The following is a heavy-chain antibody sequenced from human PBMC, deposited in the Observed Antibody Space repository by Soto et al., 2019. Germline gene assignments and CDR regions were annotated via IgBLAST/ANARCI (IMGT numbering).Heavy chain of an antibody. J-gene: IGHJ4*02. D-gene: IGHD2-15*01. CDR1: GFPFNNYA. CDR3: SKGHSGAFSTSSYHDF. Sequence: PGGSLRLSCATSGFPFNNYAMSWVRQAPGKSLGWVSSITVSAGGTYYADSVKGRFTISRDNPKNTLYLQMKGLRAEDAAVYYCSKGHSGAFSTSSYHDFWGLGTLVTAPQ. V-gene: IGHV3-23*01. CDR2: ITVSAGGT.